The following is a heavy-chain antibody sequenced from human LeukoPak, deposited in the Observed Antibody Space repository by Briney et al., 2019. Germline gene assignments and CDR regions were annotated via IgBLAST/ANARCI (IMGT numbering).Heavy chain of an antibody. CDR1: GGSFSGYH. Sequence: SETLSLTCAVYGGSFSGYHSTWIRQPPGKGLEWIGEINHSGSTKYSPSLKSRVTISVNTPKIQLSLKLTSVTAGDTAVYYCARATEGYSSSVVYMDVWGKGTTVTVSS. D-gene: IGHD6-6*01. CDR3: ARATEGYSSSVVYMDV. J-gene: IGHJ6*03. V-gene: IGHV4-34*01. CDR2: INHSGST.